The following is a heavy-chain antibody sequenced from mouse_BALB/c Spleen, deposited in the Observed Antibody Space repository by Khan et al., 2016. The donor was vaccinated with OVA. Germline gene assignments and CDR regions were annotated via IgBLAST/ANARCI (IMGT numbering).Heavy chain of an antibody. CDR1: GFSLTGYG. CDR2: IWGDGST. J-gene: IGHJ4*01. V-gene: IGHV2-6-7*01. Sequence: QVQLKQSGPGLVAPSQSLSITCTVSGFSLTGYGVNWVRQPPGKGLEWLGMIWGDGSTDYNSALKSRLSISKDNSKSQVFLKMNSLQTDYTAMYECARAYYGNYREAIEYLGQGTSVTFSS. D-gene: IGHD2-10*01. CDR3: ARAYYGNYREAIEY.